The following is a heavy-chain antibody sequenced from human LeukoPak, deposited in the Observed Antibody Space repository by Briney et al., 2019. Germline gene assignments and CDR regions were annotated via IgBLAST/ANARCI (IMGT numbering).Heavy chain of an antibody. CDR3: ARQKWEQQGRDYYFNGLDV. V-gene: IGHV4-34*01. D-gene: IGHD1/OR15-1a*01. CDR2: IYLYGTT. Sequence: SETLSLTCPVYGGSFSGYYWSWIRQPPGKGLEWIGEIYLYGTTNYNPSFTSRVTMSVDRSRNQFSLKLTSVTAADTAVYYCARQKWEQQGRDYYFNGLDVWGPGTTVIVSS. CDR1: GGSFSGYY. J-gene: IGHJ6*02.